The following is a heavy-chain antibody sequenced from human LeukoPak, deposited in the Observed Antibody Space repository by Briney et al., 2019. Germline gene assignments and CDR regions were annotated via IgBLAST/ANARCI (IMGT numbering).Heavy chain of an antibody. V-gene: IGHV4-59*08. J-gene: IGHJ4*02. CDR1: GGSISSYY. CDR2: IYYSGST. CDR3: ARAPMVRGVVDDY. Sequence: SETLSLTCTVSGGSISSYYWSWIRQPPGKGLEWIGYIYYSGSTNYNPSLKSRVTISVDTSKNQFSLKLSSVTAADTAVYYCARAPMVRGVVDDYWGQGTLVTVSS. D-gene: IGHD3-10*01.